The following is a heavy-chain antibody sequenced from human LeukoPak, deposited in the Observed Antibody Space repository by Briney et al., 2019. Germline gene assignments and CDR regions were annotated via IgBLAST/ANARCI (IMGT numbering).Heavy chain of an antibody. CDR3: AKDRLRGVIIPYFDY. Sequence: GGSLRLSCAASGFTFSSYAMSWVRQAPGKGLEWVSAISGSGGGTYYADSVKGRFTISRDNSKNTLYLQMNSLRAEDTAVYYCAKDRLRGVIIPYFDYWGQGTLVTVSS. CDR2: ISGSGGGT. V-gene: IGHV3-23*01. J-gene: IGHJ4*02. CDR1: GFTFSSYA. D-gene: IGHD3-10*01.